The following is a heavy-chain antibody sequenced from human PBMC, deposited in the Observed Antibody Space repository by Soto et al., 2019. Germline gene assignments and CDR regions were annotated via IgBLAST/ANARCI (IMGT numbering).Heavy chain of an antibody. D-gene: IGHD6-6*01. J-gene: IGHJ4*02. V-gene: IGHV4-59*01. CDR3: ARGEQLVPSPIYYFDY. CDR1: GGSISSYY. CDR2: IYYSGST. Sequence: SETLSLTCTVSGGSISSYYWRWIRQPPGKGLEWIGYIYYSGSTNYSPSLKSRVTISVDSSKNQCSLKLSSVTAADTAVYYCARGEQLVPSPIYYFDYWGQGTLVTVSS.